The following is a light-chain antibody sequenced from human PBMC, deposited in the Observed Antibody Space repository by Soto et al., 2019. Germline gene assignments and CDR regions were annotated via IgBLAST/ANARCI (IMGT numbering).Light chain of an antibody. V-gene: IGLV2-14*01. CDR2: EVS. J-gene: IGLJ3*02. CDR1: RSDVADYNY. CDR3: SAYISRNLV. Sequence: QSVLTQPASVSGSPGQSITISCTGTRSDVADYNYVSWYQQPPGKAPKLMIYEVSYRPSGISNRFSGSKSGNTASRTISGLQAEDEADYYCSAYISRNLVFGGGTTLTVL.